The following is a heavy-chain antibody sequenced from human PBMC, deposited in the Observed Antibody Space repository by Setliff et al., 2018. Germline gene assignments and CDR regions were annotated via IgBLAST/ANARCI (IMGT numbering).Heavy chain of an antibody. J-gene: IGHJ6*02. V-gene: IGHV1-69*05. CDR2: IIPMFGTT. CDR1: GGTLSNSA. Sequence: GASVKVSCKASGGTLSNSAISWVRQAPGQGLEWMGGIIPMFGTTQYAQRFQGRFTISRDNAQNSLHLQMDSLRAEDTAVYYCAKDGGMGMVKAYYYGLDVWGQGTSVTVSS. CDR3: AKDGGMGMVKAYYYGLDV. D-gene: IGHD5-18*01.